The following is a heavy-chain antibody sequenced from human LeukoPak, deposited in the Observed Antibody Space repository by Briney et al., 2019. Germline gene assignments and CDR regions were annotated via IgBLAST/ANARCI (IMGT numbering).Heavy chain of an antibody. CDR2: ISYDGSNK. J-gene: IGHJ4*02. D-gene: IGHD2-21*01. Sequence: GGSLRLSCAASGFTFSSYAMHWVRQAPGKGLEWVAVISYDGSNKYYADSVKGRFTISRDNSKNTLYLQMNSLRAEDTAVYYCARLLSLRGSWRGFDYWGQGTLVTVSS. CDR1: GFTFSSYA. CDR3: ARLLSLRGSWRGFDY. V-gene: IGHV3-30*14.